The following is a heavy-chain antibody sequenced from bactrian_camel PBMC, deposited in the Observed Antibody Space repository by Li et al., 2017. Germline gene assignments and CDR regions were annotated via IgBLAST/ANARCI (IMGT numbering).Heavy chain of an antibody. Sequence: VQLVESGGGLVQPGGSLRLSCAGSGFTFSTYAMHWVRQAPGKGLEWVSTINSDGGITYYADSVKGRFTISRDNAKSTVYLQMHSLKSEDSGRYYCAADSYCRLGDRVNFGHWGQGTQVTVS. CDR3: AADSYCRLGDRVNFGH. D-gene: IGHD5*01. CDR1: GFTFSTYA. J-gene: IGHJ6*01. V-gene: IGHV3S40*01. CDR2: INSDGGIT.